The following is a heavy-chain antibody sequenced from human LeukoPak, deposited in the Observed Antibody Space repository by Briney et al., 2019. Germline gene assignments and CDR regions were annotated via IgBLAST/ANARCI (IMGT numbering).Heavy chain of an antibody. CDR3: ASERITIFGVVED. D-gene: IGHD3-3*01. Sequence: SETLSLTCTVSGGSISSGGYYWSWIRQHPGKGLEWIGYIYYSGSTYYNPSLKSRVTISVDTSKNKFSLKLSSVTAADTAVYYCASERITIFGVVEDWGQRTLVTVSS. V-gene: IGHV4-31*03. CDR2: IYYSGST. CDR1: GGSISSGGYY. J-gene: IGHJ4*02.